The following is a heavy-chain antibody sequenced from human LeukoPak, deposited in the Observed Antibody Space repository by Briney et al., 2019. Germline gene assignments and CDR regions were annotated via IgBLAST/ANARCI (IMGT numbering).Heavy chain of an antibody. CDR3: ARRRVYRSGSHNWFDP. CDR2: IYYSGST. Sequence: SETLSLTCTVSGGSISSSSYYWGWIRQPPGKGLEWIGSIYYSGSTYYNPSLKSRVTISVDTSKNQFSLKLSSVTAADTAVYYWARRRVYRSGSHNWFDPWGQGTLVTISS. D-gene: IGHD3-10*01. CDR1: GGSISSSSYY. V-gene: IGHV4-39*01. J-gene: IGHJ5*02.